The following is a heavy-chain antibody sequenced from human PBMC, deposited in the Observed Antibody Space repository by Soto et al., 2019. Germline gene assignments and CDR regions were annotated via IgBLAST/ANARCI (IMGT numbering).Heavy chain of an antibody. D-gene: IGHD2-21*02. CDR2: IIPIFGTA. CDR3: ARDWGRAPSRQNAYCGGDCYSPNWFDP. CDR1: GGTFSSYA. V-gene: IGHV1-69*13. J-gene: IGHJ5*02. Sequence: GASVKVSCKASGGTFSSYAISWVRQAPGQGLEWMGGIIPIFGTANYAQKFQGRVTITADESTSTAYMELSSLRSEDTAVYYCARDWGRAPSRQNAYCGGDCYSPNWFDPWGQGTLVTVS.